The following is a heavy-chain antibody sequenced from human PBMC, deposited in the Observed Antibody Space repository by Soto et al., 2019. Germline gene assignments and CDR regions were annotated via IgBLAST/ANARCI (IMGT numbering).Heavy chain of an antibody. V-gene: IGHV4-30-4*01. Sequence: QVQLQESGPRLVKSSQTLYLTCTVSGGSINSGDYYWSWIRQSPGKGLEWVGYMYYSGITAYNASLKRRITMSKNTPKNHFPLELTPLTAADPAVYFCAGWSGVGVAGMDVWGQGTTVTVSS. J-gene: IGHJ6*02. D-gene: IGHD2-15*01. CDR1: GGSINSGDYY. CDR3: AGWSGVGVAGMDV. CDR2: MYYSGIT.